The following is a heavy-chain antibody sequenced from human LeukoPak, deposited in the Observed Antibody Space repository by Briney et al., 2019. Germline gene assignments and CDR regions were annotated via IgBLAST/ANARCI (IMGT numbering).Heavy chain of an antibody. CDR2: INSDGSTT. Sequence: GGSLRLSCAASGFTFSNYWMHWVRHTPEKGLVWVSGINSDGSTTNYADSVKGRFTISRDNVKNTLYLQMNSLRAEDTAVYYCAKSDDYWGQGTLVTVSS. CDR1: GFTFSNYW. J-gene: IGHJ4*02. V-gene: IGHV3-74*01. CDR3: AKSDDY.